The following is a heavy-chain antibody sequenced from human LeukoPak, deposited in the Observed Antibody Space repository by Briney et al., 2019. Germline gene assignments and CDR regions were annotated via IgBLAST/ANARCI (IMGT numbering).Heavy chain of an antibody. D-gene: IGHD2-2*01. V-gene: IGHV4-30-2*01. CDR3: ARVVEGYCGGTGCPTTINY. CDR1: GGSISSGGYS. CDR2: IYHSGST. J-gene: IGHJ4*02. Sequence: SETLSLTCAVSGGSISSGGYSWSWIRQPPGKGLEWIGYIYHSGSTYYNPSLKSRVTISVDRSKNQFSLRLSSVTAADTAVYYRARVVEGYCGGTGCPTTINYWAQGTRVTVS.